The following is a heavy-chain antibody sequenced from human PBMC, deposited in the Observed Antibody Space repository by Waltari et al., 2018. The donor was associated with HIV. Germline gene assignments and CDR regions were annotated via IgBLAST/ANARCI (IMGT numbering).Heavy chain of an antibody. CDR3: VRGSYDYVRGSQPGNAFEV. V-gene: IGHV4-34*01. Sequence: RGAGPLKHSGNLSLVCAVYGVSLGGYFWAWIRQPPGGGLERIGEINHNGVTHYKSALGGLVPLWVDTSKNQFSLEGGSVTAADSALYFGVRGSYDYVRGSQPGNAFEVWGQGTPVIVS. J-gene: IGHJ3*01. CDR2: INHNGVT. D-gene: IGHD3-16*01. CDR1: GVSLGGYF.